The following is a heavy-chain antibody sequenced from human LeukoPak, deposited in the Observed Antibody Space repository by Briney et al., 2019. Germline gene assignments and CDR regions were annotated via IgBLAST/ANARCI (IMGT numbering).Heavy chain of an antibody. CDR3: AYSISSPADYYYYMDV. D-gene: IGHD6-6*01. Sequence: ASVKVSCKASGYTFTGYYMHWVRQAPGQGLEWMGWINPNSGGTNYAQKFQGWVTMTRDTSISTAYMELSRLRSDDTAVYYCAYSISSPADYYYYMDVWGKGTKVTVSS. CDR1: GYTFTGYY. CDR2: INPNSGGT. J-gene: IGHJ6*03. V-gene: IGHV1-2*04.